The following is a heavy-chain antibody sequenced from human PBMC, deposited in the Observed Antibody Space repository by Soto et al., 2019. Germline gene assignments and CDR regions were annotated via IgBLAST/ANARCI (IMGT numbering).Heavy chain of an antibody. CDR1: GFTFSSYA. Sequence: GGSLRLSCAASGFTFSSYAMSWVRQAPGKGLEWVSAISGSGGSTYYADSVKGRFTISRDNSKNTLYLQMNSLRAEDTAVYYCAKELSSAMEGISNYATGLDYGMAVWGQGTRVTVSS. V-gene: IGHV3-23*01. CDR3: AKELSSAMEGISNYATGLDYGMAV. J-gene: IGHJ6*02. CDR2: ISGSGGST. D-gene: IGHD4-4*01.